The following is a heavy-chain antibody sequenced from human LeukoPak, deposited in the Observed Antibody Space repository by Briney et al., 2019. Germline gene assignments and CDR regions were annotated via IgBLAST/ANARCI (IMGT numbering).Heavy chain of an antibody. J-gene: IGHJ5*02. Sequence: PSETLSLTFTVSGGSISSYYWSWIRQPPGKGLEWIGYIYTSGSTNYNPSLKSRVTISVDTSKNQFPLKLSSVTAADTAVYYCARHWGKYSSVDPWGQGTLVTVSS. V-gene: IGHV4-4*09. CDR2: IYTSGST. D-gene: IGHD6-25*01. CDR1: GGSISSYY. CDR3: ARHWGKYSSVDP.